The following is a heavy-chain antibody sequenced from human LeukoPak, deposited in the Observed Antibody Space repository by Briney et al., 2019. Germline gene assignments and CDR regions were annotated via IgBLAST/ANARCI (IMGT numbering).Heavy chain of an antibody. D-gene: IGHD6-13*01. J-gene: IGHJ6*03. Sequence: SETLPLTCTVSGGSISSYYWSWIRQPPGKGLEWIGYIYYSGSTNYNPSLKSRVTISVDTSKNQFSLKLSSVTAADTAVYYCARVAAYYYYYMDVWGKGTTVTVSS. CDR3: ARVAAYYYYYMDV. CDR2: IYYSGST. V-gene: IGHV4-59*01. CDR1: GGSISSYY.